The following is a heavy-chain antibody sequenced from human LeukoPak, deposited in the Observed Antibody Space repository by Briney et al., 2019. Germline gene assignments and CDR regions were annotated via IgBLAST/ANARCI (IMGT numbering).Heavy chain of an antibody. CDR2: INAGNGNT. Sequence: ASVKVSCKASGYTFTSYAMHWVRQAPGQRLEWMGWINAGNGNTKYSQKFQGRVTITRDTSASTAYMELSSLRSEDTAVYYCARTNHYYDSSGYFGYWGQGTLVTVSS. CDR3: ARTNHYYDSSGYFGY. J-gene: IGHJ4*02. D-gene: IGHD3-22*01. CDR1: GYTFTSYA. V-gene: IGHV1-3*01.